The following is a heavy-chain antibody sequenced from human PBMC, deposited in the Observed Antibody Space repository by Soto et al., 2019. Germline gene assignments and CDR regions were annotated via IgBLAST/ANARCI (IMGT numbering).Heavy chain of an antibody. CDR3: VKEAASGFGELVSVFRY. Sequence: EVQLVESGGGLVQPGGSLRLSCSASGFTFSSYAMHWVRQAPGKGLEYVSAISSNGGSTYYADSVKGRFTISRDNSKNTLYLQMSSLRAEDTAVYYCVKEAASGFGELVSVFRYWGQGTLVTVSS. D-gene: IGHD3-10*01. CDR1: GFTFSSYA. CDR2: ISSNGGST. V-gene: IGHV3-64D*06. J-gene: IGHJ4*02.